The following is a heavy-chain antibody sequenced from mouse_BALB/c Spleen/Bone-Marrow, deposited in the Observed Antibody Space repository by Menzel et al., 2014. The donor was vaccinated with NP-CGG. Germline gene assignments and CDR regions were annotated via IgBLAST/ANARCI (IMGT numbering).Heavy chain of an antibody. CDR2: ISSGGNYT. V-gene: IGHV5-9-3*01. CDR3: ARYYGSSYDY. D-gene: IGHD1-1*01. Sequence: DVKLVESGGGLVKPGGSLKLSCAASGFTFSSYAMSWVRQTPEKRLEWVATISSGGNYTYYPDSVKGRFTISRDNAKNTLYLQMSGLRSEDTAMYYCARYYGSSYDYWGQGTTLTVSS. J-gene: IGHJ2*01. CDR1: GFTFSSYA.